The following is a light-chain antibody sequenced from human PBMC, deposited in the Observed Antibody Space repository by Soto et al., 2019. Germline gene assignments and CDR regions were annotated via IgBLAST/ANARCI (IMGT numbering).Light chain of an antibody. J-gene: IGKJ1*01. CDR1: RNIERW. V-gene: IGKV1-5*01. CDR3: SHCDTYWA. Sequence: DIQMTQSPSTLSSSRGDRVTITCRASRNIERWLAWYQQTPGKAPRLLIYDASTLETGAPSRLRGGGSGTEFNLTISSLQPDDNATYYCSHCDTYWAFGQGTQVEVE. CDR2: DAS.